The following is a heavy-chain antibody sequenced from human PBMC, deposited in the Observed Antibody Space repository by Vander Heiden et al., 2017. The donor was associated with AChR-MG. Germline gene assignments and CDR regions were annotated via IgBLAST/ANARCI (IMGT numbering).Heavy chain of an antibody. CDR1: GLTFSSYA. CDR2: ISGSGGST. J-gene: IGHJ4*02. D-gene: IGHD3-3*01. Sequence: EAQLFESGGGLVQPGGSLRLSRQASGLTFSSYAISWVRQAPGKGLEWVSAISGSGGSTYYADSVKCRFTISSDNSKNTLYLQMNSLSAEDTAVYYCANGWGYDFWSGYLGGYWGQGTLVTVSS. CDR3: ANGWGYDFWSGYLGGY. V-gene: IGHV3-23*01.